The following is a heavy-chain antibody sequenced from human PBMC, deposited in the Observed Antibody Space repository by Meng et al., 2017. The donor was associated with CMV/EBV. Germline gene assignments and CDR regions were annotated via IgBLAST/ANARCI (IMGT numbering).Heavy chain of an antibody. D-gene: IGHD3-16*02. CDR1: GGSISSYY. Sequence: SETLSLTCTVSGGSISSYYWSWIRQLPGKGLEWIGYIYYSGSTNYNPSLKSRVTISVDTSKNQFSLKLSSVTAADTAVYYCATSSYDYVWGSYRSGDYYGMDVWGQGTTVTVSS. CDR2: IYYSGST. J-gene: IGHJ6*02. CDR3: ATSSYDYVWGSYRSGDYYGMDV. V-gene: IGHV4-59*01.